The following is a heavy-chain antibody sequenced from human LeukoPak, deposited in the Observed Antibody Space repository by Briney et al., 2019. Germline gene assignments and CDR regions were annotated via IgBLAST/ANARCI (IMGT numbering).Heavy chain of an antibody. CDR1: GFTFSSYS. V-gene: IGHV3-21*01. CDR3: ARDDDYGAFDP. CDR2: ISSSSSYI. J-gene: IGHJ5*02. D-gene: IGHD4-17*01. Sequence: MTGGSMRLSCAASGFTFSSYSMNWVRQAPGKGLEWVSSISSSSSYIYYADSVKGRFTISRDNAKNSLYLQMNSLRAEDTAVYYCARDDDYGAFDPWGQGTLVTVSS.